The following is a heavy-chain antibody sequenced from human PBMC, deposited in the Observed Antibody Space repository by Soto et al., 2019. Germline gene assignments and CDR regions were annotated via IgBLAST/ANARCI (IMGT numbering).Heavy chain of an antibody. Sequence: PGGSLRLSCVASGFTFSKYAMTWVRQAPGRGLEWVSGISGSGSNTYYADSVKGRFTISRDSSKNTLFLQMDGLRAEDTAVYYCAKTNASGQRAYWFDPWGQGTLVTVSS. CDR2: ISGSGSNT. J-gene: IGHJ5*02. CDR3: AKTNASGQRAYWFDP. D-gene: IGHD3-10*01. CDR1: GFTFSKYA. V-gene: IGHV3-23*01.